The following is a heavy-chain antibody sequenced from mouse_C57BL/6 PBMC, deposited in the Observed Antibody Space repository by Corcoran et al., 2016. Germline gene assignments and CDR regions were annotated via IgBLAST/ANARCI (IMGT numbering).Heavy chain of an antibody. D-gene: IGHD1-1*01. Sequence: QVQLQQSGAELVTPGASVKLSCKASGYTFTEYTIHWVKQRSGQGLEWIGWFYPGSGRIKYNEKFKDKATLTADKSSSTVYMELSRLTSEASAVYFCARLQRAYYGSSYGAMDYWGQGTSVTVSS. J-gene: IGHJ4*01. CDR3: ARLQRAYYGSSYGAMDY. CDR2: FYPGSGRI. CDR1: GYTFTEYT. V-gene: IGHV1-62-2*01.